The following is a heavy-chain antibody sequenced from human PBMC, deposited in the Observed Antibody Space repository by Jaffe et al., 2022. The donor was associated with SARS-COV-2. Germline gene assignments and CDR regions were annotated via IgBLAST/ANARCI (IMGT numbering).Heavy chain of an antibody. J-gene: IGHJ3*02. Sequence: QVQLQESGPGVVKSSQTLSLTCTVSGGSISSGNYYWSWIRQPAGKGLEWIGRIYSSGFTDYNPSLKSRVTISVDTSKNQFSLKLRSVTAADTAVYYCARDLVHMHCSGDSCRDRAAFDIWGQGTMVIVSS. CDR3: ARDLVHMHCSGDSCRDRAAFDI. D-gene: IGHD2-15*01. CDR2: IYSSGFT. CDR1: GGSISSGNYY. V-gene: IGHV4-61*02.